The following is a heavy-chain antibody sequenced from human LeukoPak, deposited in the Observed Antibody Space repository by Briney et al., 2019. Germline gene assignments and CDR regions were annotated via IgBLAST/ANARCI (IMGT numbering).Heavy chain of an antibody. CDR2: ISSSSSYI. J-gene: IGHJ4*02. CDR1: GFTFSSYS. Sequence: PGGSLGLSCAASGFTFSSYSMNWVRQAPGKGLEWVSSISSSSSYIYYADSVKGRFTISRDNAKNSLYLQMNSLRAEDTAVYYCARKSREDIDYWGQGTLVTVSS. D-gene: IGHD2-15*01. V-gene: IGHV3-21*01. CDR3: ARKSREDIDY.